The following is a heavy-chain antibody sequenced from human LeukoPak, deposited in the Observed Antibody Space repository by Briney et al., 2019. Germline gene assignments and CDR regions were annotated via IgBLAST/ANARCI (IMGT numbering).Heavy chain of an antibody. Sequence: ASVKVSCKASGYTFTGYGISLVRQAPGQGLEWMGWISAYNGNTNYAQKLQGRVTMTTDTSTSTAYMELRSLRSDGTAVYYCARDYPYSSSSLSYYYYGMDVWGQGTTVTVSS. J-gene: IGHJ6*02. CDR3: ARDYPYSSSSLSYYYYGMDV. D-gene: IGHD6-6*01. V-gene: IGHV1-18*01. CDR2: ISAYNGNT. CDR1: GYTFTGYG.